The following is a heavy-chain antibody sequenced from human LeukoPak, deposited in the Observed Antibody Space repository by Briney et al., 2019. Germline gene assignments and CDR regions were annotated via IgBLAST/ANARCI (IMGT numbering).Heavy chain of an antibody. CDR3: TTGTVFGVVIDPGY. D-gene: IGHD3-3*01. CDR2: IKSKTDGGTT. V-gene: IGHV3-15*01. J-gene: IGHJ4*02. CDR1: GFTFSNAW. Sequence: GGSLRLSCAASGFTFSNAWMSWVRQAPGKGLEWVGRIKSKTDGGTTDYAAPVKGRFTISRDDSKNTLYLQMNSLKTEDTAVYYCTTGTVFGVVIDPGYWGQGTLVTVSS.